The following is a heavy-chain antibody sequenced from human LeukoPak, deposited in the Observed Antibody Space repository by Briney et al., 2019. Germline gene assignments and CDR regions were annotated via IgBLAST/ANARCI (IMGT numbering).Heavy chain of an antibody. D-gene: IGHD3-22*01. CDR2: VNPSGGST. J-gene: IGHJ4*02. CDR3: ARRTTFYYDRSLHDGYCVDY. CDR1: VYTLTIYD. Sequence: ASEKLSFTASVYTLTIYDIHWVRHAPGQGLEWMGIVNPSGGSTSYAQTFQGRVTMTRDTSTSTAYMELSSLRSEDTAVYYCARRTTFYYDRSLHDGYCVDYWGQGTLVTVSS. V-gene: IGHV1-46*01.